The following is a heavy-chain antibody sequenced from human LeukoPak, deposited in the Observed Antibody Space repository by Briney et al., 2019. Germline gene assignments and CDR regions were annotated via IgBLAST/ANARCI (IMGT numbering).Heavy chain of an antibody. CDR3: ASTSTIFGVVISTYFDY. CDR1: GGSISSYY. D-gene: IGHD3-3*01. J-gene: IGHJ4*02. CDR2: IYTSGST. Sequence: SETLSLTCAVSGGSISSYYWNWIRQPAGKGLEWIGRIYTSGSTNYSPSLKSRVTMSVDTSKNQFSLKLSSVTAADTAVYYCASTSTIFGVVISTYFDYWGQGILVTVSS. V-gene: IGHV4-59*10.